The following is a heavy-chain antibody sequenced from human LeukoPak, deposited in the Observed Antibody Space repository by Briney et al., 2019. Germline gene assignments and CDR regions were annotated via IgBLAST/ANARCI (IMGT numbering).Heavy chain of an antibody. CDR3: TSDTVDTALGIDY. V-gene: IGHV3-74*01. J-gene: IGHJ4*02. CDR2: INSVGSRT. CDR1: GFTLSSHW. D-gene: IGHD5-18*01. Sequence: GGSLRLSCAASGFTLSSHWMHWVRQAPGKGLVWVSRINSVGSRTDYADSVKGRFTISRDNARNTLYLQMNSLRAEDTAVYYCTSDTVDTALGIDYWGQGTLVTVSS.